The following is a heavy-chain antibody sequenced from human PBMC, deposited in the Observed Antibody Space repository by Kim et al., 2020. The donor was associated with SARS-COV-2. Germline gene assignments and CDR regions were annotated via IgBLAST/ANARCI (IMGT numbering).Heavy chain of an antibody. J-gene: IGHJ4*02. V-gene: IGHV4-39*07. CDR1: GGSISSSSYY. Sequence: SETLSLTCTVSGGSISSSSYYWGWIRQPPGKGLEWIGSIYYSGSTYYNPSLKSRVTISVDTSKNQFSLKLSSVTAADTAVYYCARDTTAIPYFDYWGQGTLVTVSS. D-gene: IGHD5-18*01. CDR3: ARDTTAIPYFDY. CDR2: IYYSGST.